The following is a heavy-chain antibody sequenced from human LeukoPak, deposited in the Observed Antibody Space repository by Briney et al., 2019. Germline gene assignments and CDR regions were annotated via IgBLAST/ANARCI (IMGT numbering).Heavy chain of an antibody. J-gene: IGHJ4*02. CDR3: AKDRSSDHSNYDLY. Sequence: GGSLRLSCAASGFTFGSYGMSWVRQAPGKGLEWVSTISGSGGGTNYADSVKGRFTVSRDNSKSTLYLQMNNLRAEDTALYYCAKDRSSDHSNYDLYWGQGTLVTVSS. D-gene: IGHD4-11*01. CDR2: ISGSGGGT. V-gene: IGHV3-23*01. CDR1: GFTFGSYG.